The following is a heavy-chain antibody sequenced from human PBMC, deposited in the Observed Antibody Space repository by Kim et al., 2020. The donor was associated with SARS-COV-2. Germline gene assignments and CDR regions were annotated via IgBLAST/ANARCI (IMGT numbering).Heavy chain of an antibody. CDR1: GFTFSSYW. V-gene: IGHV3-7*01. Sequence: GGSLRLSCAASGFTFSSYWMTWVRQAPGKGLEWVANINQVESERYYVDSVKGRFTVSRDNAKNSLYLLMNSLRVDDTGVYYCARRITSSSSGFDPWGRETLVTVSS. J-gene: IGHJ5*02. CDR3: ARRITSSSSGFDP. CDR2: INQVESER. D-gene: IGHD6-6*01.